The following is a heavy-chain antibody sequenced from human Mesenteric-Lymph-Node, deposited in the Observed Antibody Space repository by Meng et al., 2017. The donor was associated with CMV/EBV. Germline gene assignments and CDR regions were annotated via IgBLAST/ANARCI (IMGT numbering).Heavy chain of an antibody. Sequence: GSLRLSCTVSGGSISSYYWSWIRQPPGKGLEWIGYIYYSGSTYYNPSLKSRVTISVDTSKNQFSLKLSSVTATDTAVYYCARPIASTGYFDFWGQGTLVTVSS. D-gene: IGHD6-13*01. V-gene: IGHV4-59*08. CDR2: IYYSGST. J-gene: IGHJ4*02. CDR3: ARPIASTGYFDF. CDR1: GGSISSYY.